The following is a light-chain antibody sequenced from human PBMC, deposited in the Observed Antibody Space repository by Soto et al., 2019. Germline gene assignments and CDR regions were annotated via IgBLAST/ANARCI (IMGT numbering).Light chain of an antibody. CDR3: QQGSNWPPLT. CDR2: EAS. Sequence: EIVLTQSPVTLSLSPGETATLSCRAIQSVGTYLAWYQLKSGQAPRLPIYEASQRATGIPARFSGRGSGTDFTLTISRLEPEDFALYYCQQGSNWPPLTFGGGPKVEIK. V-gene: IGKV3-11*01. J-gene: IGKJ4*01. CDR1: QSVGTY.